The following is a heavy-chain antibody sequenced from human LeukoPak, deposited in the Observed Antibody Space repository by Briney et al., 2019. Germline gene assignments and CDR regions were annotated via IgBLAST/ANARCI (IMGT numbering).Heavy chain of an antibody. Sequence: GGSLRLSCAASGFTFSTYEMNWVRQAPGKGLEWISFITSSGSPIYYADSVKGRFTISRDNARNSLYLQMNSLTPEDTAIYYCARCHYSGRSFDIWGQGTMVTVSS. CDR1: GFTFSTYE. CDR2: ITSSGSPI. CDR3: ARCHYSGRSFDI. V-gene: IGHV3-48*03. D-gene: IGHD1-26*01. J-gene: IGHJ3*02.